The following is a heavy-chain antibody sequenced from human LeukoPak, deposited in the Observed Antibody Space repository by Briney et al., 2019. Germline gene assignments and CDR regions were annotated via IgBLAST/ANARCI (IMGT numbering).Heavy chain of an antibody. CDR3: ARGPPGYCSSTSCYDENYYYYMDV. J-gene: IGHJ6*03. Sequence: GESLKISCKGSGYSFTSYWIGWVRQMPGNGLERMGIIYPGDSDTRYSPSFHGQVSISAGNSISTAYLPWSSLKASDTAMYYCARGPPGYCSSTSCYDENYYYYMDVWGKGTTVTVSS. D-gene: IGHD2-2*01. CDR1: GYSFTSYW. V-gene: IGHV5-51*01. CDR2: IYPGDSDT.